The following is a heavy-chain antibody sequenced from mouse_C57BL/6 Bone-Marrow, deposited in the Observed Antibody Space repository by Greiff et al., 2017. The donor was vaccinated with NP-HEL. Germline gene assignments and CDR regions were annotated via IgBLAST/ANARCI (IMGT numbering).Heavy chain of an antibody. Sequence: EVQGVESGGDLVKPGGSLKLSCAASGFTFSSSGMSWVRQTPDKRLEWVATLSSGGSYNYYHDSVKGRFTLTRDKAKTALYVQISSRKSEDTAMYYCASMITRRFAYWGQGTLVTVSA. CDR3: ASMITRRFAY. J-gene: IGHJ3*01. CDR1: GFTFSSSG. D-gene: IGHD2-4*01. V-gene: IGHV5-6*01. CDR2: LSSGGSYN.